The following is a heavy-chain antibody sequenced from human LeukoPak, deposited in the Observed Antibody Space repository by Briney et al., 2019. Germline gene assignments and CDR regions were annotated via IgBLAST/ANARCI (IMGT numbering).Heavy chain of an antibody. D-gene: IGHD3-22*01. V-gene: IGHV3-53*01. J-gene: IGHJ3*02. CDR1: GFTVSSNY. Sequence: GGSLRLSCAASGFTVSSNYMSWVRQAPGKGLEWVSVIFSGGTTYYADSVKGRFTISRHNSNNTLYLQMNSLRAEDTAVYYCARGGKVHYYDSSGYYHGFDIWGQGTMVTVSS. CDR2: IFSGGTT. CDR3: ARGGKVHYYDSSGYYHGFDI.